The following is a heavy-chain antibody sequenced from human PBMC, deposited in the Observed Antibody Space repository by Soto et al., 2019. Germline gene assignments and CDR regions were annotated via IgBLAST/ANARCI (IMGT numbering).Heavy chain of an antibody. CDR3: AKLPSSGFYYFDY. CDR2: IVGSGAST. CDR1: GFTFSNYA. Sequence: LRLSCAASGFTFSNYAMNWVLQAPGKGLEWVSGIVGSGASTNYADSVKGRFTISRDNSKNTLYLHMNGLRAEDTATYYCAKLPSSGFYYFDYWGQGTPVTVSS. D-gene: IGHD3-22*01. V-gene: IGHV3-23*01. J-gene: IGHJ4*02.